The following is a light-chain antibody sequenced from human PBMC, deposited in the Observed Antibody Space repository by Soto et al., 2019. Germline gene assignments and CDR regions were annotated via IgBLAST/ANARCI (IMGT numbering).Light chain of an antibody. CDR1: KSVTSY. CDR3: QQGSNWPPGLT. Sequence: EIVLTQSPVTLSLSPGERATLSCRASKSVTSYLAWYQQKPGQAPRLLIYDASRRATGIPARFSGSGSGTDFTLTINSLEPEDSAVYYCQQGSNWPPGLTFGGGTKLEIK. J-gene: IGKJ4*01. CDR2: DAS. V-gene: IGKV3-11*01.